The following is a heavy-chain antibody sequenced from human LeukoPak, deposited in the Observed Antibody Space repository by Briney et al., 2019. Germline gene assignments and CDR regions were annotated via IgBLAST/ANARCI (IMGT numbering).Heavy chain of an antibody. J-gene: IGHJ3*02. CDR3: AKDSYYDSSGNAFDI. V-gene: IGHV3-23*01. CDR2: ISGSGGTT. Sequence: GGSLGLSCAASGFTFSSYGMSWVRQAPGKGLEWVSAISGSGGTTYYAGSVKGRFTMSRDNSKNTLYLQMNSLRAEDTAVYYCAKDSYYDSSGNAFDIWGQGTMVTVSS. D-gene: IGHD3-22*01. CDR1: GFTFSSYG.